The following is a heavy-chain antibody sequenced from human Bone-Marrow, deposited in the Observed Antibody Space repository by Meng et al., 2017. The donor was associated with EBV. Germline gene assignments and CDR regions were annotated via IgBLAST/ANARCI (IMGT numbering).Heavy chain of an antibody. CDR1: GGSIRSRGYY. D-gene: IGHD3-10*01. J-gene: IGHJ2*01. Sequence: LPLQDPGPGLVQPTEPLSLPCTVSGGSIRSRGYYWGWFRQPPGKGREWIGSIHYSGTTYYTPSLKSRVTISVDTSKNQFSLKLTSVTAADTAVYYCARRGESWYFDLWGRGTLVTVSS. CDR3: ARRGESWYFDL. V-gene: IGHV4-39*01. CDR2: IHYSGTT.